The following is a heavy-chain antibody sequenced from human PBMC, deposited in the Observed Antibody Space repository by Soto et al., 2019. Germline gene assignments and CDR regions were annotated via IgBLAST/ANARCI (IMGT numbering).Heavy chain of an antibody. CDR2: IIPILGIA. D-gene: IGHD4-17*01. CDR1: GGTFSSYT. J-gene: IGHJ5*02. Sequence: ASVKVSCKASGGTFSSYTISWVRQAPGQGLEWMGRIIPILGIANYAQKFQGRVTITADKSTSTAYMELSSLRSEDTAVYYCARDLRSTTGINWFDPWGQGTLVTVSS. CDR3: ARDLRSTTGINWFDP. V-gene: IGHV1-69*04.